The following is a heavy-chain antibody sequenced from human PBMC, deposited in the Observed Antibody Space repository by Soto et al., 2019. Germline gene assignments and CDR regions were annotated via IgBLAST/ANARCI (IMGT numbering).Heavy chain of an antibody. CDR1: GGSFSGYY. D-gene: IGHD3-3*01. V-gene: IGHV4-34*01. J-gene: IGHJ4*02. Sequence: QVQLQQWGAGLLKPSETLSLTCAVYGGSFSGYYWSWIRQPPGKGLEWIGEINHSGSTNHNPSLKSRVTISVDTSKNQFSLKLSSVTAADTAVYYCASSRVYDFWSGYPYYFDYWGQGTLVTVSS. CDR2: INHSGST. CDR3: ASSRVYDFWSGYPYYFDY.